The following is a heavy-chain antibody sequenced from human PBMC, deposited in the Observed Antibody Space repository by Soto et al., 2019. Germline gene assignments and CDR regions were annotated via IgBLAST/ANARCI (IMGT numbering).Heavy chain of an antibody. CDR2: IYATGTT. CDR1: GASISGFY. V-gene: IGHV4-4*07. D-gene: IGHD1-1*01. CDR3: VRDGTKTLRDWFDP. Sequence: SETLSLTCTVSGASISGFYWSWIRKSAGKGLEWIGHIYATGTTDYNPSLKSRVMMSVDTSKKQFSLKLRSVTAADTAVYYCVRDGTKTLRDWFDPWGQGISVTVSS. J-gene: IGHJ5*02.